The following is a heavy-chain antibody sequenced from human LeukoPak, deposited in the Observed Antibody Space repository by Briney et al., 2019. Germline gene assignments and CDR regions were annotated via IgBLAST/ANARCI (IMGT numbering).Heavy chain of an antibody. CDR3: AKTSDQLLYSKFDF. V-gene: IGHV3-30*02. D-gene: IGHD2-2*02. CDR2: IQYDGSYK. Sequence: GGSLRPSCATSGFTFSFYGMHWVRQAPGKGLEWVAFIQYDGSYKFYADSVQGRFSISRDNSKNTLFLQMNSLRADDTAVYYCAKTSDQLLYSKFDFWGQGTLVTVSS. J-gene: IGHJ4*02. CDR1: GFTFSFYG.